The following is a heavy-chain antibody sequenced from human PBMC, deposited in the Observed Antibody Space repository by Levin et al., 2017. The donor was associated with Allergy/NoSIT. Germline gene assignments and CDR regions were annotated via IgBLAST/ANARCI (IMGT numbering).Heavy chain of an antibody. CDR2: IDWADDK. J-gene: IGHJ6*02. V-gene: IGHV2-70*01. CDR1: GFSLNSGGMC. D-gene: IGHD1/OR15-1a*01. CDR3: ARIPMNWNTNYYAMDV. Sequence: SGPTLVKPTQTLTLTCTFSGFSLNSGGMCVAWFRQPPGKALEWLALIDWADDKSYSTSLKTRLTISKETSKNQVVLTVTNVDPVDTATYYCARIPMNWNTNYYAMDVWGQGTTVTVSS.